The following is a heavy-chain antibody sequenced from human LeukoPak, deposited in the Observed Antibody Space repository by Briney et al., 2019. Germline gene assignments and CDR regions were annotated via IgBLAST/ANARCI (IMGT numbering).Heavy chain of an antibody. Sequence: GGSLRLSCSASGFTFSYYAMHWVRQAAGKGLEFVSGISSNGGSTYYADSLKGRFTVSRDNSSNTLYLQMSSLRAEDTAIYYCAKGPTYDSLPYYFDYWGQGTLVTVSS. V-gene: IGHV3-64D*09. CDR3: AKGPTYDSLPYYFDY. CDR2: ISSNGGST. J-gene: IGHJ4*02. CDR1: GFTFSYYA. D-gene: IGHD3-22*01.